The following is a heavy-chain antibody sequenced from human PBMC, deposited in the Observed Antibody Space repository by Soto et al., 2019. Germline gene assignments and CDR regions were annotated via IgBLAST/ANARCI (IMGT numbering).Heavy chain of an antibody. CDR3: ARDGSSGGHFDY. J-gene: IGHJ4*02. CDR2: IYYSGST. Sequence: PSETLSLTCTVSGGSISSYYWSWIRQPPGKGLEWIGYIYYSGSTNYNPSLKSRVTISVDTSKNQFSLKLSSVTAADTAVYYCARDGSSGGHFDYWGQGTLVTVSS. V-gene: IGHV4-59*01. D-gene: IGHD1-26*01. CDR1: GGSISSYY.